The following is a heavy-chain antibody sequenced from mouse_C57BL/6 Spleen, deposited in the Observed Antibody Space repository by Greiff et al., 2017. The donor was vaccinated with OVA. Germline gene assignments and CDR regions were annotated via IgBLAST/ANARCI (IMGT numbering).Heavy chain of an antibody. J-gene: IGHJ2*01. CDR1: GYTFTDYE. CDR2: IDPETGGT. CDR3: TRERELGYFDY. D-gene: IGHD4-1*01. V-gene: IGHV1-15*01. Sequence: VKLVESGAELVRPGASVTLSCKASGYTFTDYEMHWVKQTPVHGLEWIGAIDPETGGTAYNQKFKGKAILTADKSSSTAYMELRSLTSEDSAVDYCTRERELGYFDYWGQGTTLTVSS.